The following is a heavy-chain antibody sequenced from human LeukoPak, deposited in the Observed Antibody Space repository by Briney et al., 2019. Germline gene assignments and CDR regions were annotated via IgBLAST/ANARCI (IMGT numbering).Heavy chain of an antibody. Sequence: ASVKVSCKASGYTFTCCYMHWVRQAPGQGLEWMGWINPNSCDTNYAQLFQGRVTMTRDTSISTAYMELTRLTSDNTAVYYCARWGRFGSGSSRWFDPWGQGTLVTVSS. CDR2: INPNSCDT. CDR1: GYTFTCCY. V-gene: IGHV1-2*02. J-gene: IGHJ5*02. D-gene: IGHD3-10*01. CDR3: ARWGRFGSGSSRWFDP.